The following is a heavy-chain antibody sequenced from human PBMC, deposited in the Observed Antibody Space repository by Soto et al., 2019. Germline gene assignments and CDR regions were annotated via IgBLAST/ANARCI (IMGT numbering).Heavy chain of an antibody. CDR1: GFTFSNAW. V-gene: IGHV3-15*07. CDR2: IKSKTDGGTT. Sequence: GGSLRLSCAASGFTFSNAWMNWVRQAPGKGLEWVGRIKSKTDGGTTDYAAPVKGRFTISRDDSKNTLYLQMNSLKTEDTAVYYCTTPYYYDSSGSLDYFDYWGQGTLVTVSS. D-gene: IGHD3-22*01. J-gene: IGHJ4*02. CDR3: TTPYYYDSSGSLDYFDY.